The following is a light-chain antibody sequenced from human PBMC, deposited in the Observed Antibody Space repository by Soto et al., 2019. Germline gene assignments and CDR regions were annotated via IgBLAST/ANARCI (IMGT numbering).Light chain of an antibody. CDR1: SSDVGSYNL. CDR3: CSYAGGRTWV. J-gene: IGLJ3*02. CDR2: EGS. V-gene: IGLV2-23*01. Sequence: QSALTQPASVSGSPGQSITISCTGTSSDVGSYNLVSWYQQHPDKAPKLVIYEGSKRPSGVSNRFSGSKSGNTASLTISGLQAEDEADYYCCSYAGGRTWVFGGGTQLTVL.